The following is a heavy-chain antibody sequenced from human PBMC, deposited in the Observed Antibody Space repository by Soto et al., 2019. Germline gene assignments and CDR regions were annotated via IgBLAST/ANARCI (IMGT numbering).Heavy chain of an antibody. CDR1: GFTFSSYG. D-gene: IGHD5-12*01. V-gene: IGHV3-33*01. J-gene: IGHJ6*02. Sequence: QVQLVESGGGVVQPGRSLRLSCAASGFTFSSYGMHWVRQAPGKGLEWVAVIWYDGSNKYYADSVKGRFTISRDNSKNTLYLQMNSLRAEDTAVYYCARDIHPKMATKSRFGYYYYGMDVWGQGTTVTVSS. CDR2: IWYDGSNK. CDR3: ARDIHPKMATKSRFGYYYYGMDV.